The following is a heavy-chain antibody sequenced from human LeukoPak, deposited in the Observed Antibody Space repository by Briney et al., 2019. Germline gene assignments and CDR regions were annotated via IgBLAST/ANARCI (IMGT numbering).Heavy chain of an antibody. Sequence: PSETLSLTCTVSGGSISSYYWSWIRQPAGKGLEWIGRIYTSGSTNYNPSLKSRVTMSVDTSKNQFSLKLSSVTAADTAVYYCARGRPSYYYGSGSYRYWGQGTLVTVSS. D-gene: IGHD3-10*01. V-gene: IGHV4-4*07. J-gene: IGHJ4*02. CDR1: GGSISSYY. CDR2: IYTSGST. CDR3: ARGRPSYYYGSGSYRY.